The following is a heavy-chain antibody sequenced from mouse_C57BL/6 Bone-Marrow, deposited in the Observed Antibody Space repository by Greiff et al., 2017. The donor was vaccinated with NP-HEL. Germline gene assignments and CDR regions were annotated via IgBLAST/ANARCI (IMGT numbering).Heavy chain of an antibody. CDR2: IDPSDSYT. V-gene: IGHV1-69*01. Sequence: QVQLQQPGAELVMPGASVKLSCKASGYTFTSYWMHWVKQRPGQGLEWIGEIDPSDSYTNYNQKFKGKSTLTVDKSSSTAYMQLSSLTSEDSAVYYCARGATMVYFDYWGQGTTLTVSS. CDR3: ARGATMVYFDY. CDR1: GYTFTSYW. D-gene: IGHD2-1*01. J-gene: IGHJ2*01.